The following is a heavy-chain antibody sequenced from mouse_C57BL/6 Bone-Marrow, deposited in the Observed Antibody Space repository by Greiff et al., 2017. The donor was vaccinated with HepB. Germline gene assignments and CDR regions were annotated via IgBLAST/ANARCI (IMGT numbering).Heavy chain of an antibody. CDR1: GYTFTDYE. Sequence: VKLQESGAELVRPGASVTLSCKASGYTFTDYEMHWVKQTPVHGLEWIGAIDPETGGTAYNQKFKGKAILTADQSSSTAYMELRSLTSEDSAVYYCTRPHTLREYFDYWVQGTTLTVSS. CDR2: IDPETGGT. J-gene: IGHJ2*01. CDR3: TRPHTLREYFDY. D-gene: IGHD1-1*01. V-gene: IGHV1-15*01.